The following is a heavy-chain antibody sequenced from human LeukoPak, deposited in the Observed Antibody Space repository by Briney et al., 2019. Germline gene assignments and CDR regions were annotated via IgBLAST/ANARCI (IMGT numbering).Heavy chain of an antibody. Sequence: GGSLRLSCATSGFSVSSTFLNWVRQAPGKGLQYVSSIDTTHYTYYAGSVKGRFTISRDNAKNSLYLQMNNLKAEDTSVYYCTTESSGALDYWGQGTLVTVSS. CDR2: IDTTHYT. V-gene: IGHV3-21*01. CDR1: GFSVSSTF. CDR3: TTESSGALDY. D-gene: IGHD1-26*01. J-gene: IGHJ4*02.